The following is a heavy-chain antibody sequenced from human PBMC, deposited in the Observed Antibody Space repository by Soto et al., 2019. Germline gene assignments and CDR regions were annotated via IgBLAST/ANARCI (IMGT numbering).Heavy chain of an antibody. CDR1: GGSISSYY. D-gene: IGHD4-17*01. CDR2: IYTSGST. J-gene: IGHJ6*02. CDR3: ARGGLLAVTKYYYYYYGMDV. V-gene: IGHV4-4*07. Sequence: QVQLQESGPGLVKPSETLSLTCTVSGGSISSYYWSWIRQPAGKGLEWIGRIYTSGSTNYNPSLKSRVTMSVDTSKNQFSLKLSSVTAADTAVYYCARGGLLAVTKYYYYYYGMDVWGQGTTVTVSS.